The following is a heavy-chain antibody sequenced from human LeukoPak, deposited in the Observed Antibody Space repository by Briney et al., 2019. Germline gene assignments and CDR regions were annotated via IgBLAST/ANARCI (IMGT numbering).Heavy chain of an antibody. CDR2: IWFDGSNI. J-gene: IGHJ4*02. CDR1: GFNFSSYG. CDR3: VRDSLPMAVTGPFDH. V-gene: IGHV3-33*01. D-gene: IGHD6-19*01. Sequence: PGGSLRLSCAASGFNFSSYGMHWVRQAPGKGLEWVTSIWFDGSNIHYADSVKGRVIIPRDNSKSALYLQMNSLRAEDTAIYYCVRDSLPMAVTGPFDHWGQGALFTVSS.